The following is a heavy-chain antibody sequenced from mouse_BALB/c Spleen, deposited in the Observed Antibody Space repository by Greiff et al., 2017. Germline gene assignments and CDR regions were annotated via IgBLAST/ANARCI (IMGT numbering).Heavy chain of an antibody. CDR1: GFTFTSYS. CDR3: ARGEHDYGPCAY. V-gene: IGHV5-6-5*01. D-gene: IGHD2-4*01. J-gene: IGHJ3*01. Sequence: EVKLVESGGGLVKPGGSLKLSCAASGFTFTSYSMSWVRQTPEKRLEWIASISSGGSTCYPDSVTGRFTISRDKTRNILYLQMSSVRTEDTAMYYCARGEHDYGPCAYWGQGTLVTVSA. CDR2: ISSGGST.